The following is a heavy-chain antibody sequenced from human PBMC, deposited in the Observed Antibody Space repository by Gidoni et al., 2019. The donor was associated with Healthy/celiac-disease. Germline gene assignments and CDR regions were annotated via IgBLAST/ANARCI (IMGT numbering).Heavy chain of an antibody. V-gene: IGHV4-59*01. D-gene: IGHD5-12*01. J-gene: IGHJ6*02. CDR3: ARDLSGYADYYYYGMDV. Sequence: QVQLQESGPGLVKPSETLSLTCTVSGGSISSYYCSWIRQPPGKGLEWIGYIYYSGSTNYNPSLKSRVTISVDTSKNQFSLKLSSVTAADTAVYYCARDLSGYADYYYYGMDVWGQGTTVTVSS. CDR2: IYYSGST. CDR1: GGSISSYY.